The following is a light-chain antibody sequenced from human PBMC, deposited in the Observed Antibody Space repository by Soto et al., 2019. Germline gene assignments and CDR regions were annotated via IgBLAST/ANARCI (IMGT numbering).Light chain of an antibody. CDR2: EVS. Sequence: QSVLTQPHSASGSPGQSVTISCTGTSSDVGGYNYVSWYQQHPGKATKLMIYEVSKRPSGVPDRFSGSKSGNTASLTVSGLQAEDEADYYCSSYAGSNNFVFGTGTKLTVL. J-gene: IGLJ1*01. V-gene: IGLV2-8*01. CDR1: SSDVGGYNY. CDR3: SSYAGSNNFV.